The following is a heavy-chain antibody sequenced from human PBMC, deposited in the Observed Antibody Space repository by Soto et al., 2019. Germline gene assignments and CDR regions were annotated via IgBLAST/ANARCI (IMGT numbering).Heavy chain of an antibody. Sequence: SETLSLTCTVSGGSISSSSYYWGWIRQPPGQGLEWIGSIYYSGSTYYNPSLKSRVTISVDTSKNQFSLKLSSVTAADTAVYYCARQGSSSRSYFDYWGQGTLVAVSS. CDR2: IYYSGST. CDR1: GGSISSSSYY. D-gene: IGHD6-13*01. V-gene: IGHV4-39*01. J-gene: IGHJ4*02. CDR3: ARQGSSSRSYFDY.